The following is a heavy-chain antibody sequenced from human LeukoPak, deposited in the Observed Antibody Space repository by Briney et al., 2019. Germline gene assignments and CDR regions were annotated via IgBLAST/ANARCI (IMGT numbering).Heavy chain of an antibody. CDR1: GGSISSYY. Sequence: PSETLSLTCTVSGGSISSYYWSWLRQPPGKGLEWIGYIYYSGSTKYNPSLKSRVTISVDTSKNQFSLKLTSVTAADTAVYYCARWSDGSSAYYGPWGQGTLVTVSS. J-gene: IGHJ5*02. D-gene: IGHD3-22*01. CDR3: ARWSDGSSAYYGP. V-gene: IGHV4-59*01. CDR2: IYYSGST.